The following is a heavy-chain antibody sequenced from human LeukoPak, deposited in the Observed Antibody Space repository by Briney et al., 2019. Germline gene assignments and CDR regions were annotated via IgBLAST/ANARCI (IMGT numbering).Heavy chain of an antibody. Sequence: ASVKVSCKASGGTFSSYAISWVRQAPGQGLEWMGRIIPILGIANYAQKFQGRVTITADKSTSTAYLELRRLRSEATDVYYYAREPSIAAAGLDYWGQGTLVTVSS. V-gene: IGHV1-69*04. CDR3: AREPSIAAAGLDY. J-gene: IGHJ4*02. CDR1: GGTFSSYA. D-gene: IGHD6-13*01. CDR2: IIPILGIA.